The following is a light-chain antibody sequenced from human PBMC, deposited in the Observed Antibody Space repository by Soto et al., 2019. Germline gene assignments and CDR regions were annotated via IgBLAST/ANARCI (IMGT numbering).Light chain of an antibody. CDR3: SSYASSSSYV. V-gene: IGLV2-14*01. J-gene: IGLJ1*01. Sequence: QSALTQPASVSGSPGQSITISCTGTSSDVGGYHYVSLYQQHPGKAPKLMIYDVSNRPSGVSNRFSGSKSGNTASLTISGLQAEDEADYSCSSYASSSSYVFGTGTKLTVL. CDR2: DVS. CDR1: SSDVGGYHY.